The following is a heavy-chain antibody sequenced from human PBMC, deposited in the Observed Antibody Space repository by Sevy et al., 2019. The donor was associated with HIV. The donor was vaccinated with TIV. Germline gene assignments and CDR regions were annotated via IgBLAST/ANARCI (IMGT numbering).Heavy chain of an antibody. V-gene: IGHV4-61*01. CDR1: GGSVNSGSYY. CDR3: AREGRRAYDSSGYYYRNAFDI. D-gene: IGHD3-22*01. CDR2: IYYSGST. J-gene: IGHJ3*02. Sequence: SETLSLTCTVSGGSVNSGSYYWSWIRQPPGKGLEWIGYIYYSGSTNYNPSLKSRVTISVDTSKNQFSLKLSSVTAAETAVYYCAREGRRAYDSSGYYYRNAFDIWGQGTMVTVSS.